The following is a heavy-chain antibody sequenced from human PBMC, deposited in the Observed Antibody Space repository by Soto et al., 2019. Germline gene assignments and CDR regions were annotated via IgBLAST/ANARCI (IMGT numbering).Heavy chain of an antibody. J-gene: IGHJ4*02. Sequence: PSQTLSLTCAISWGSVSSNTATWNWVRQSPSRGLEWLGRTYYRSNWNFDYALSVKSRITINPDTSKNQFSLQLNSLTPEDTAVYYCAGELDIHHGLGYRRPGTSVTVSS. CDR1: WGSVSSNTAT. D-gene: IGHD6-19*01. CDR2: TYYRSNWNF. V-gene: IGHV6-1*01. CDR3: AGELDIHHGLGY.